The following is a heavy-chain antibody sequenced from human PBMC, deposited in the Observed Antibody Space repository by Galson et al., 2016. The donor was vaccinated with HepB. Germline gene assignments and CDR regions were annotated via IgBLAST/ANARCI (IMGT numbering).Heavy chain of an antibody. V-gene: IGHV3-23*01. Sequence: SLRLSCAASGFTFSDYAMSWVRQAPGKGLQWVSAMSGSGGATNYAGSVKGRFTIFRDNPKNTVYLQMNSLRADDTAVYYCAKERRWRHGDAFDVWGQGILVTVSS. D-gene: IGHD5-24*01. CDR3: AKERRWRHGDAFDV. CDR1: GFTFSDYA. CDR2: MSGSGGAT. J-gene: IGHJ3*01.